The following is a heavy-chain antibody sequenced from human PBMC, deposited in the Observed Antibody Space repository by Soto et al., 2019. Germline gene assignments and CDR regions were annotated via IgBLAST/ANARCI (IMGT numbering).Heavy chain of an antibody. V-gene: IGHV1-58*01. CDR1: GFTFTSSA. Sequence: SVKVSCKASGFTFTSSAVQWVRQARGQRLEWTGWIVVGSGNTNYAQKFQERVTITRDMSTSTAYMELSSLRSEDTAVYYCAATYGGYSEFDYWGQGTLVTVSS. CDR2: IVVGSGNT. J-gene: IGHJ4*02. CDR3: AATYGGYSEFDY. D-gene: IGHD1-26*01.